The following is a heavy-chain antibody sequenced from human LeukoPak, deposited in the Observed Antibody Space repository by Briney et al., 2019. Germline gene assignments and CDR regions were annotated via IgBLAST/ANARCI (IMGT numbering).Heavy chain of an antibody. Sequence: PGGSVRVSCAASGFTFNSYAMSWVGQAPGKGLEWVAGISGCGGNTYYADSVKGRFTISRDNSKNTLYVQVNSLGTEDTAADYCAKASYYDSSGAFYFDCCGQGTLAIVSS. D-gene: IGHD3-22*01. J-gene: IGHJ4*02. CDR2: ISGCGGNT. V-gene: IGHV3-23*01. CDR1: GFTFNSYA. CDR3: AKASYYDSSGAFYFDC.